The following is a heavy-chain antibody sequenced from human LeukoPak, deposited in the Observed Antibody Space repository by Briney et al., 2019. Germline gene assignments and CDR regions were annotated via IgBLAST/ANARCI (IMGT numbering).Heavy chain of an antibody. CDR2: IWYDGSNK. CDR1: GYTFSKYG. Sequence: GGSLRLSCAATGYTFSKYGMYWVRQAPGKGLEWVAIIWYDGSNKYFADSVMGRFTISKDNSRNTVYLQMNSLRIEDTAVYHCARAGIDNALDPWGPGTQVTVSS. V-gene: IGHV3-33*07. CDR3: ARAGIDNALDP. J-gene: IGHJ5*02. D-gene: IGHD2-2*01.